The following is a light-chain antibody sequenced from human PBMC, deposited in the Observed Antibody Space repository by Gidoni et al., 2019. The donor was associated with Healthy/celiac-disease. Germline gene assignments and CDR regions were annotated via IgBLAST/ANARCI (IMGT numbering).Light chain of an antibody. CDR1: QSVSSSY. Sequence: EIVLTQSPGTMSLSPGERATLSCSASQSVSSSYLAWYQQKPGQAPRLLIYGASSMATGIPDRFSGSGSGTDFTLTISRLEPEDFAVYYCQQYGSSPLTFGPGTKVDIK. V-gene: IGKV3-20*01. CDR3: QQYGSSPLT. CDR2: GAS. J-gene: IGKJ3*01.